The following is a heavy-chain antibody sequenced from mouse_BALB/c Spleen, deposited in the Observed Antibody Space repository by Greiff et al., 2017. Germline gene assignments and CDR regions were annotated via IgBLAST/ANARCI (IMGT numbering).Heavy chain of an antibody. CDR2: INPGSGGT. J-gene: IGHJ3*01. V-gene: IGHV1-54*01. D-gene: IGHD1-1*01. CDR1: GYAFTNYL. Sequence: VQLQQSGAELVRPGTSVKVSCKASGYAFTNYLIEWVKQRPGQGLEWIGVINPGSGGTNYNEKLKGKATLTADKSSSTAYMQLSSLTSDDSAVYFCARSRSVDRAWFAYWGQGTLVTVSA. CDR3: ARSRSVDRAWFAY.